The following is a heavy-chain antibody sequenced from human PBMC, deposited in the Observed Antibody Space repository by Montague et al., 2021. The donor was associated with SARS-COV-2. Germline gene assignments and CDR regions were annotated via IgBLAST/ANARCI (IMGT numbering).Heavy chain of an antibody. CDR2: IDWDDDK. D-gene: IGHD5-18*01. Sequence: VKPTQTLTLTCTFSGFSLSTSGMCVSWIRQPPGKALEWLALIDWDDDKYYSTSLKTRLTISKDTSKNQVVLTMTNMDPVDTATYYCAQIPVSGTAMEQYYYYYGMDVWGQGTTVTVSS. CDR3: AQIPVSGTAMEQYYYYYGMDV. J-gene: IGHJ6*02. V-gene: IGHV2-70*01. CDR1: GFSLSTSGMC.